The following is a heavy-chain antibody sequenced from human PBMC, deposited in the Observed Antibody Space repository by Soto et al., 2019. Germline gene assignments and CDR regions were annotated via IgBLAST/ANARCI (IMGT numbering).Heavy chain of an antibody. J-gene: IGHJ2*01. Sequence: PGGSLRLSCAASGFTFSSYAMHWVRQAPGKGLEWVALISYDGSNKYYADSVKGRFTISRDNSKNTLYLQMNSLRTEDTAVYYCARDYYDSSGYWGWYFDLWGRGTLVTVSS. V-gene: IGHV3-30-3*01. CDR2: ISYDGSNK. CDR3: ARDYYDSSGYWGWYFDL. CDR1: GFTFSSYA. D-gene: IGHD3-22*01.